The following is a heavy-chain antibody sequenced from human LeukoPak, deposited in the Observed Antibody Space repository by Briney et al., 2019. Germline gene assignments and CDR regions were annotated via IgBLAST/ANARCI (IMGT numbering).Heavy chain of an antibody. CDR1: GGSISSYY. CDR2: ISTSGGT. V-gene: IGHV4-4*07. D-gene: IGHD1-1*01. Sequence: PSETLSLTCTVSGGSISSYYWSWIRQPAGKGLEWIGRISTSGGTNYNPSLKSRVTMSVDTSENQFSLKLNSVTAADAAIYYCVRHGIASTSPATGDAFDIWGQGTMITVSS. CDR3: VRHGIASTSPATGDAFDI. J-gene: IGHJ3*02.